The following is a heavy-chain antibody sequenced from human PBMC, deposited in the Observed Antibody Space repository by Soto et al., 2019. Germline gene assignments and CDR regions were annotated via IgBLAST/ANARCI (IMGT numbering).Heavy chain of an antibody. V-gene: IGHV3-23*01. D-gene: IGHD1-20*01. CDR2: ISANDVGT. CDR3: AKAKNDYNWDNRPTFDY. J-gene: IGHJ4*02. Sequence: QAGGSLRLSCEASGFTLRNYAMTWVRQAPGKGLEWVSLISANDVGTYYAESVKTRFTISTDQSRNTVYLQMDSLRADDTAIYYCAKAKNDYNWDNRPTFDYWGQGTLVTVSS. CDR1: GFTLRNYA.